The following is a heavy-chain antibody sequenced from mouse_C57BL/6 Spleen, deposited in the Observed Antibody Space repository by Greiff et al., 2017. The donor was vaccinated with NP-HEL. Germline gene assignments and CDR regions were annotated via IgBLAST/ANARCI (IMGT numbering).Heavy chain of an antibody. CDR3: ARRGDYDNYAMDY. V-gene: IGHV5-6*02. J-gene: IGHJ4*01. CDR2: ISSGGSYT. CDR1: GFTFSSYG. Sequence: EVNLVESGGDLVKPGGSLKLSCAASGFTFSSYGMSWVRQTPDKRLEWVATISSGGSYTYYPDSVKGRFTISRDNAKNTLYLQMSSLKSEDTAMYYCARRGDYDNYAMDYWGQGTSVTVSS. D-gene: IGHD2-4*01.